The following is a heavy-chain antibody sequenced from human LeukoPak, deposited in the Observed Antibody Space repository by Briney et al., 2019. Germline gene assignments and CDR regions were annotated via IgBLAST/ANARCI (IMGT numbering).Heavy chain of an antibody. CDR1: GGSIISTCYY. CDR3: ARILILSTGWTPFDY. D-gene: IGHD3/OR15-3a*01. CDR2: IYYSGTS. Sequence: SQTLSLTRTVSGGSIISTCYYWGWIRQPPGERPEWIGNIYYSGTSYYNPSLKCRGTVSVDSSKNQVSVKLTSVTGADTAVYYCARILILSTGWTPFDYWGQGAVVTVSS. J-gene: IGHJ4*02. V-gene: IGHV4-39*01.